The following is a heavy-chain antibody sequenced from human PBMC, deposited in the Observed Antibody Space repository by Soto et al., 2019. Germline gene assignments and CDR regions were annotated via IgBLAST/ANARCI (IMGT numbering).Heavy chain of an antibody. D-gene: IGHD7-27*01. Sequence: EVQLVESGGDLVQPGGSLRLSCAASGFTVSSNYMSWVRQAPGKGLEWVSVIYNDGSTYYADSVKGRFTISRHNSKNTLYLQMNSLRAEDTAVYYRARGYWGLDSWGQGTLVTVSS. V-gene: IGHV3-53*04. CDR3: ARGYWGLDS. J-gene: IGHJ4*02. CDR2: IYNDGST. CDR1: GFTVSSNY.